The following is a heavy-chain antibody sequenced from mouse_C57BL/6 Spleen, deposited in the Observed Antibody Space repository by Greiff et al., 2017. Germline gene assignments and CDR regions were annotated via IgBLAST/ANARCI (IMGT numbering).Heavy chain of an antibody. CDR1: GYTFTDHT. J-gene: IGHJ4*01. V-gene: IGHV1-78*01. CDR3: ARANGLRDYAMDY. CDR2: IYPRDGST. D-gene: IGHD1-1*01. Sequence: VQLVESDAELVKPGASVKISCKVSGYTFTDHTIHWMKQRPEQGLEWIGYIYPRDGSTKYNEKFKGKATLTADKSSSTAYMQLNSLTSEDSAVYFCARANGLRDYAMDYWGQGTSVTVSS.